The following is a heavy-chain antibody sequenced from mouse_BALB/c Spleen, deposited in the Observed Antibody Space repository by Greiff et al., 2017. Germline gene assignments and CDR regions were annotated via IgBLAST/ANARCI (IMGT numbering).Heavy chain of an antibody. CDR3: ARDYYGHYFDY. CDR2: ISYDGSN. D-gene: IGHD1-2*01. Sequence: EVQLQQSGPGLVKPSQSLSLTCSVTGYSITSGYYWNWIRQFPGNKLEWMGYISYDGSNNYNPSLKNRISITRDTSKNQFFLKLNSVTTEDTATYYCARDYYGHYFDYWGQGTTLTVSS. J-gene: IGHJ2*01. V-gene: IGHV3-6*02. CDR1: GYSITSGYY.